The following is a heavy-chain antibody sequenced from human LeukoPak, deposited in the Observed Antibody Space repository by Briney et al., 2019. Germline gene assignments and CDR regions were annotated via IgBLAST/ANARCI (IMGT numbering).Heavy chain of an antibody. V-gene: IGHV4-34*01. CDR2: INHSGST. D-gene: IGHD3-22*01. CDR1: GGSFSGYY. CDR3: ARDYYDSSVPNDAFDI. J-gene: IGHJ3*02. Sequence: PSETLSLTCAVYGGSFSGYYWSWIRQPPGKGLEWIGEINHSGSTNYNPSLKSRVTISVDTSKNQFSLKLSSVTAADTAVYYCARDYYDSSVPNDAFDIWGQGTMVTVSS.